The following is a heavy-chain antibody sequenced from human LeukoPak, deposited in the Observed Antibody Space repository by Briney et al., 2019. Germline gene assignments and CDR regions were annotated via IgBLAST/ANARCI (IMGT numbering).Heavy chain of an antibody. J-gene: IGHJ5*02. CDR3: ARDSTATVTPNCFAP. CDR2: ISSSGSHR. V-gene: IGHV3-21*01. CDR1: GFSFSAYG. Sequence: PGESLTLSCAASGFSFSAYGLNWVRQAPGKGLEWVSFISSSGSHRYYADSAKGRFTISRDNAKNSLYLQMNYLRAEDTAIYYFARDSTATVTPNCFAPGGQGTLVTVSS. D-gene: IGHD4-17*01.